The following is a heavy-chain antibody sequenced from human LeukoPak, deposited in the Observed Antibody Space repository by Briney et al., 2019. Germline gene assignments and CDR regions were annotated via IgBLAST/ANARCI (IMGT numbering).Heavy chain of an antibody. V-gene: IGHV3-73*01. J-gene: IGHJ5*02. D-gene: IGHD2-15*01. Sequence: GGSLRLSCAAPGFTFSGSAMHWVRQASGKGLEWVGRIRSKANSYATAYAASVKGRFTISRDDSKNTAYLQMNSLKTEDTAVYYCTRSIENIVVVVAAKDYNWFDPWGQGTLVTVSS. CDR1: GFTFSGSA. CDR2: IRSKANSYAT. CDR3: TRSIENIVVVVAAKDYNWFDP.